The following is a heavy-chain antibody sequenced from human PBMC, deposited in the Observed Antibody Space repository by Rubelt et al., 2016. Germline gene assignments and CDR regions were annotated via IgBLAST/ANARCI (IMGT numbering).Heavy chain of an antibody. CDR3: ATAHPGSYYYYYYGMDV. CDR2: IIPILGIA. D-gene: IGHD1-26*01. J-gene: IGHJ6*02. V-gene: IGHV1-69*02. Sequence: VRQAPGQGLEWMGRIIPILGIANYAQKFQGRVTITADKSTSTAYMEPSSLRSEDTAVYYCATAHPGSYYYYYYGMDVWGQGTTVTVSS.